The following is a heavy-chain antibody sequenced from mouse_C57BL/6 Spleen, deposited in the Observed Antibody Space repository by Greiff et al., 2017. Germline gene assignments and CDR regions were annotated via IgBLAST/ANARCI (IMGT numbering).Heavy chain of an antibody. CDR2: INPYNGGT. V-gene: IGHV1-19*01. D-gene: IGHD1-1*01. CDR1: GYTFTDYY. Sequence: EVQLQQSGPVLVKPGASVKMSCKASGYTFTDYYMNWVKQSHGKSLEWIGVINPYNGGTSYNQKFKGKATLTVDKSSSTAYMELNILTSEDSAVYYCARDPVVEDYWGQGTTLTVSS. J-gene: IGHJ2*01. CDR3: ARDPVVEDY.